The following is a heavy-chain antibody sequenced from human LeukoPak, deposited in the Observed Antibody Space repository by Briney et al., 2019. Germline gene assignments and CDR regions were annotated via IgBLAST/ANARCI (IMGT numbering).Heavy chain of an antibody. Sequence: GGSLRLSCAASGFTFSSYWMSWVRQAPGKGLEWVANIKQDGSEKYYVDSVKGRFTISRDNAKNSLYLQMNSLRAEDTAVYYCARDSPEYYDILTGNFDYWGQGTLVTVSS. J-gene: IGHJ4*02. CDR1: GFTFSSYW. CDR3: ARDSPEYYDILTGNFDY. V-gene: IGHV3-7*01. D-gene: IGHD3-9*01. CDR2: IKQDGSEK.